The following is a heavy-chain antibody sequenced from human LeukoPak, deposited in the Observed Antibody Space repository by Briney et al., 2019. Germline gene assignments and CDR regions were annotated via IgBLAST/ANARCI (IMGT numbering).Heavy chain of an antibody. CDR3: AKDPGGYSYGYGMDV. D-gene: IGHD5-18*01. CDR2: ISGSGGST. Sequence: PSETLSLTCAVYGGSFSGYYWSWVRQAPGKGLEWVSAISGSGGSTYYADSVKGRFTISRDNSKNTLYLQMNSLRAEDTAVYYCAKDPGGYSYGYGMDVWGQGTTVTVSS. J-gene: IGHJ6*02. V-gene: IGHV3-23*01. CDR1: GGSFSGYY.